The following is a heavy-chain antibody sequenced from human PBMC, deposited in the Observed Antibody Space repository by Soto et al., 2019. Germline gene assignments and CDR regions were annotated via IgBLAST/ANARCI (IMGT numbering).Heavy chain of an antibody. CDR3: ARAGLLDIVANDHPAGDY. CDR2: INPNSGGT. Sequence: ASVKVSCKASGYTFTGYYMHWVREAPGQGLEWMGWINPNSGGTNYAQKFQGRVTMTRDTSISTAYMELSRLRSDDTAVYYCARAGLLDIVANDHPAGDYWGQGPLVTVSS. D-gene: IGHD5-12*01. V-gene: IGHV1-2*02. CDR1: GYTFTGYY. J-gene: IGHJ4*02.